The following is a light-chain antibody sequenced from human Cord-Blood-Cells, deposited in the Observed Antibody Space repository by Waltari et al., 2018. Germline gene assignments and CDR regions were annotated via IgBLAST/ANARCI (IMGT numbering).Light chain of an antibody. CDR2: DAS. J-gene: IGKJ5*01. CDR3: QQRST. CDR1: QSVSSY. V-gene: IGKV3-11*01. Sequence: EIVLTQSPATLSLSPGERATLSCRASQSVSSYLAWYQQKPGPAPRLLIYDASNRATGIPARFSGSGSGTDFTLTISSLEPEDFAVYYCQQRSTFGQGTRLEIK.